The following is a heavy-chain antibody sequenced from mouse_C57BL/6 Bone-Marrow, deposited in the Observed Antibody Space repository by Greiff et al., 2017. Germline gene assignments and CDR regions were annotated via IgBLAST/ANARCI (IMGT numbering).Heavy chain of an antibody. CDR1: GYAFSSSW. V-gene: IGHV1-82*01. Sequence: QVQLQQSGPELVKPGASVKISCKASGYAFSSSWMNWVKQRPGKGLEWIGRIYPGDGDTNYNGKFKGKATLTADKSSSTAYMQLSSLTSEDSAVYFCARRNYGNFHWYFDVWGTGTTVTVSS. CDR3: ARRNYGNFHWYFDV. D-gene: IGHD2-1*01. CDR2: IYPGDGDT. J-gene: IGHJ1*03.